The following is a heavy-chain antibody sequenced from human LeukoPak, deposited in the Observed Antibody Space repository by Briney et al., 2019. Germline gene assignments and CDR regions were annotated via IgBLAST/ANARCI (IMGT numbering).Heavy chain of an antibody. D-gene: IGHD6-6*01. Sequence: PSETLSLTCTVSGGSISSGGYYWSWIRQHPGKGLEWIGYIYDSGSTYYNPSLKSRVTISVDTSKNQFSLKLSPVTAADTAVYYCARGRSSDYWGQGTLVTVSS. CDR2: IYDSGST. CDR1: GGSISSGGYY. V-gene: IGHV4-31*03. J-gene: IGHJ4*02. CDR3: ARGRSSDY.